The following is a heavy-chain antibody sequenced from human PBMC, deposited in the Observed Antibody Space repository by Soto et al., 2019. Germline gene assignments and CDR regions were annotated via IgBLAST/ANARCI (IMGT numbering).Heavy chain of an antibody. CDR3: AYTKNREFCFDY. D-gene: IGHD3-9*01. CDR1: GVALRSYF. V-gene: IGHV4-59*03. Sequence: SETLSLPCTVSGVALRSYFWSWIRQPPGKGMEWIGSTHYTADNQYNPSLESRATISTDPSKKKFCLRLGPVTAADSALYYCAYTKNREFCFDYWGQGALVTVSS. CDR2: THYTADN. J-gene: IGHJ4*02.